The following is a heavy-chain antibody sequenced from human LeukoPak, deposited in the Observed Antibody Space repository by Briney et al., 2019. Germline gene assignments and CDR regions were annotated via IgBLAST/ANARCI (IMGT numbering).Heavy chain of an antibody. CDR1: GASISSYY. CDR3: ARGTYYYYDSSGYLFWFDP. CDR2: IFHSGSS. J-gene: IGHJ5*02. D-gene: IGHD3-22*01. V-gene: IGHV4-59*01. Sequence: PSETLSLTCTVSGASISSYYWTWIRQTPGKGLEWIGFIFHSGSSNYNPSLKGRATIYVDTSKNQFSLGLSSVSAADTAIYYCARGTYYYYDSSGYLFWFDPWGQGTQVTVSS.